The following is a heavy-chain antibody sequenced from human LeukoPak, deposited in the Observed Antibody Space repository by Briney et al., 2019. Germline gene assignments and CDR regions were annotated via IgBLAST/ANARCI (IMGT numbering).Heavy chain of an antibody. V-gene: IGHV3-66*01. CDR3: ARGFTHDYGDYFDY. CDR1: GFTVSSNY. CDR2: IYSDSGSST. J-gene: IGHJ4*02. D-gene: IGHD4-17*01. Sequence: GGSLRLSCAASGFTVSSNYMSWVRQAPGKGLERVSVIYSDSGSSTYYADSVEGRFTMSRDNSKNTLYLHMNSLRAEDTAVYYCARGFTHDYGDYFDYWGQGTLVTVSS.